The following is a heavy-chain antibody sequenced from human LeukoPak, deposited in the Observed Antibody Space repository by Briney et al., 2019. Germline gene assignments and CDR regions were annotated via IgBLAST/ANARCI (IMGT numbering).Heavy chain of an antibody. CDR3: AVIYGSGSYFVDY. Sequence: PGGSLRFSCAASGFTFSSYGMHWVRQAPAKGLEWVAVISYDGSEKYYVDSVKGRFTISRDNSKNTLYLQMNSLRTEDTAVYYCAVIYGSGSYFVDYWGQGTLVTVSS. CDR1: GFTFSSYG. CDR2: ISYDGSEK. J-gene: IGHJ4*02. V-gene: IGHV3-30*03. D-gene: IGHD3-10*01.